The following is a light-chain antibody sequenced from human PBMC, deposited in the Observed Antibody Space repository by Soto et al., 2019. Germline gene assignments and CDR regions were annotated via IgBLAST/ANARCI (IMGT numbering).Light chain of an antibody. V-gene: IGKV3-20*01. Sequence: ELVLTQSPGTLSLSPGDRATLSCRASQSVSSSYLAWYQQKPGQAPRLLIDGASSRATGIPDRFSGSGSGTDFTLTISRLEPEDFAVYYCQQYGSSPPYTFGQGTKLEIK. CDR3: QQYGSSPPYT. CDR2: GAS. CDR1: QSVSSSY. J-gene: IGKJ2*01.